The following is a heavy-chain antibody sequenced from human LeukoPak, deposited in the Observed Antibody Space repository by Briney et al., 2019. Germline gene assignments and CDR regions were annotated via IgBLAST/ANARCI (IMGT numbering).Heavy chain of an antibody. Sequence: QSGGSLRLSCAASGFTFSSYAMSWVRQAPGKGLEWVSAISGSGGSTYYADSVKGRFTISRDNAQNLLFLQMNSLRAEDTAIYYCARDLNTGMDVWGRGTTVTVSS. CDR1: GFTFSSYA. V-gene: IGHV3-23*01. J-gene: IGHJ6*02. CDR3: ARDLNTGMDV. CDR2: ISGSGGST.